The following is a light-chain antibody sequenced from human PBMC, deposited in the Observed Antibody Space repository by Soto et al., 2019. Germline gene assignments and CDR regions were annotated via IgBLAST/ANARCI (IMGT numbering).Light chain of an antibody. CDR3: QQYNNWPPWT. CDR1: QSVRSN. Sequence: EIVMTQSPATLSVSPGERATLSCRASQSVRSNLAWYQQKPCQAPRLLIYGASTRATGIPARFSGSGSGTDCTLTISSLQSEDFAVYYCQQYNNWPPWTFGQGTKVEIK. CDR2: GAS. J-gene: IGKJ1*01. V-gene: IGKV3-15*01.